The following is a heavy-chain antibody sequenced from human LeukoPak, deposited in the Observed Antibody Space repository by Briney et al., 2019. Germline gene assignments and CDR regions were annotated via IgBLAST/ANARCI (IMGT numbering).Heavy chain of an antibody. Sequence: SETLSLTCTVSGYSISSGYYWGWIRQPPGKGLEWIGSIHHSGSIYYNPSLKSRVTISVDTSKNQFSLKLSSVTAADTAVYYCAGYDSSGYYTDYWGQGTLVTVSS. J-gene: IGHJ4*02. CDR3: AGYDSSGYYTDY. CDR1: GYSISSGYY. D-gene: IGHD3-22*01. V-gene: IGHV4-38-2*02. CDR2: IHHSGSI.